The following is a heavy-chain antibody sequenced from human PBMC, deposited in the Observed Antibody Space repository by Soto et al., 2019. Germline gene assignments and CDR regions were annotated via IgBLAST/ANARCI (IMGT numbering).Heavy chain of an antibody. CDR2: ISGSGGST. D-gene: IGHD5-12*01. Sequence: GGFLRLSCAASGFTFSSYAMSWVRQAPGKGLEWVSAISGSGGSTYYADSVKGRFTISRDNSKNTLYLQMNSLRVEDTAVYYSAKPPGYNDAFDIWGQGTMVTVSS. CDR3: AKPPGYNDAFDI. V-gene: IGHV3-23*01. CDR1: GFTFSSYA. J-gene: IGHJ3*02.